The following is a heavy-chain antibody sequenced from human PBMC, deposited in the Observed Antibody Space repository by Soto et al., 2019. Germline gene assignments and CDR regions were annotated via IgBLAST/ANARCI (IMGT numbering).Heavy chain of an antibody. CDR3: ARWNDILTGYYTFDY. J-gene: IGHJ4*02. Sequence: GGSLRLSCAASGFTFSGSAVHWVRQASGKGLEWVGRIKNKANSYVTAYAASVKGRFTVSRDDSKNTAYLQMDSLRSDDTAVYYCARWNDILTGYYTFDYWGQGTLVTVSS. V-gene: IGHV3-73*01. CDR2: IKNKANSYVT. CDR1: GFTFSGSA. D-gene: IGHD3-9*01.